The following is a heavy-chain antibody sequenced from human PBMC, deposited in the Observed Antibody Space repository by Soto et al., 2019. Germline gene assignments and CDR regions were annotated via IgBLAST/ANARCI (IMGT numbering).Heavy chain of an antibody. J-gene: IGHJ4*02. CDR2: ISGSGGNT. CDR1: GFTFSSYA. Sequence: EVQLLESGGGLVQPGGSLRLSCTASGFTFSSYAMSWVRQAPGKGLEWVSAISGSGGNTYYADSVKGRFTISRDNSKNTLYLEMNSLRAEDTAVYYCAKSITARPFDYWGQGALVTVSS. V-gene: IGHV3-23*01. D-gene: IGHD6-6*01. CDR3: AKSITARPFDY.